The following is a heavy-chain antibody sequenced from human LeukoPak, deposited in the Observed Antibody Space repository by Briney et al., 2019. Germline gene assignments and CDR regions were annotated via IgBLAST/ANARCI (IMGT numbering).Heavy chain of an antibody. J-gene: IGHJ4*02. V-gene: IGHV3-74*01. CDR3: ARDQYDTWSRRGNFDS. Sequence: GGSLRLSCVASGFTFSNYWMLWVHQAPGRGLMWVSLISTDGKSTRYAESVKGRFTISRDNTKNSLYLQMNSLRAEDTAVFYCARDQYDTWSRRGNFDSWGQGTLVIVSS. D-gene: IGHD3-3*01. CDR1: GFTFSNYW. CDR2: ISTDGKST.